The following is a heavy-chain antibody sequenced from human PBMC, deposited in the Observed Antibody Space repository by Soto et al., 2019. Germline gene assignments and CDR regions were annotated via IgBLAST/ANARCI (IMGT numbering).Heavy chain of an antibody. J-gene: IGHJ4*02. CDR1: GCTFSSYT. Sequence: GASVKVSCKASGCTFSSYTISWVRQAPGQGPEWMGRIIPILGIANYAQKFQGRVTITADKSTSTAYMELSSLRSEDTAVYYCALVVAATAGVSYWGQGTLVTVSS. CDR3: ALVVAATAGVSY. CDR2: IIPILGIA. V-gene: IGHV1-69*02. D-gene: IGHD2-15*01.